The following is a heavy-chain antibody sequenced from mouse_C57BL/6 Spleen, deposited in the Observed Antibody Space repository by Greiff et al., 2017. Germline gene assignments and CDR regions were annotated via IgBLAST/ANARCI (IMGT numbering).Heavy chain of an antibody. Sequence: QVQLQQPGTELVKPGASVKLSCKASGYTFTSYWMHWVKQRPGQGLEWIGNINPSNGGTNYNEKFSKATLTVDKSSSTAYMQLSSLTSEDSAVYYCARALLYGFAYWGQGTLVTVSA. CDR3: ARALLYGFAY. CDR1: GYTFTSYW. V-gene: IGHV1-53*01. D-gene: IGHD2-12*01. CDR2: INPSNGGT. J-gene: IGHJ3*01.